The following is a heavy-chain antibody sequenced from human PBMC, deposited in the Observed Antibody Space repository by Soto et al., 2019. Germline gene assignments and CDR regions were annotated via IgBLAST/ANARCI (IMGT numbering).Heavy chain of an antibody. V-gene: IGHV4-4*07. CDR2: SYATGAT. Sequence: TLPLRCTVSGVSISGLYWSWIRKSAGKGLGWLGRSYATGATEYNPSLKSRVMMSVDTSKKQFSLKLRAVTAADTAVKYCVRDGTKTLRVWFDAWGQGISVTVSS. J-gene: IGHJ5*02. D-gene: IGHD1-1*01. CDR1: GVSISGLY. CDR3: VRDGTKTLRVWFDA.